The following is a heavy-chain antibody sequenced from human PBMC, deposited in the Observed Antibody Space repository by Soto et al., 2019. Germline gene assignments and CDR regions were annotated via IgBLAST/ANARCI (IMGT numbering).Heavy chain of an antibody. D-gene: IGHD3-10*01. Sequence: GGSLRLCCVVSGLTFSSYWMHWVRQAPGKGLLWVSRINSDGSSTSYADSVKGRFTISRDNAKNTLYLQMNSLRAEDTAVYYCASVPLESMVAWFDPWGQGT. CDR2: INSDGSST. J-gene: IGHJ5*02. CDR3: ASVPLESMVAWFDP. CDR1: GLTFSSYW. V-gene: IGHV3-74*01.